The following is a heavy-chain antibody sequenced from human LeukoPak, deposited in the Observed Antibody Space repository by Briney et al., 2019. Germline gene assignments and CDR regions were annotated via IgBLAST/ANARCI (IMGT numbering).Heavy chain of an antibody. J-gene: IGHJ4*02. CDR3: ARHAKAYGSSCDY. Sequence: GESLKISCKGSGYGFTTYWISWVSQMPGRDLEWMGRIDPSDSYTNYSPSFQGHVTISADKSFSTAYLQWTSLKASDTAMYYCARHAKAYGSSCDYWGQGTLVTVSS. CDR2: IDPSDSYT. CDR1: GYGFTTYW. D-gene: IGHD6-13*01. V-gene: IGHV5-10-1*01.